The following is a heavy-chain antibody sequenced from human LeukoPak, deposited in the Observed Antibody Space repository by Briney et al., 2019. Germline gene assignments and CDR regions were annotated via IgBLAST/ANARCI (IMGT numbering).Heavy chain of an antibody. CDR1: GFTVSDNY. J-gene: IGHJ5*02. CDR3: ARPGEDIVVVVAATSWFDP. CDR2: IYSGGST. Sequence: GGSLRLSCAASGFTVSDNYMSWVRQAPEKGLEWVSVIYSGGSTYYADSVKGRFTISRDNSKNALYLQMNSLRAEDTAVYYCARPGEDIVVVVAATSWFDPWGQGTLVTVSS. V-gene: IGHV3-66*04. D-gene: IGHD2-15*01.